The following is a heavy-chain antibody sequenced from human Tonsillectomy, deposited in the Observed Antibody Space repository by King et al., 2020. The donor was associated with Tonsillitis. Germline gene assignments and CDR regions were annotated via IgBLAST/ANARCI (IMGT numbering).Heavy chain of an antibody. CDR1: GFTFSGSA. Sequence: VQLVESGGGLVQPGGSLKLSCAASGFTFSGSAMHWVRQASGKGLEWVGRIRSKAKSYATAYAASVKGRFTITRDDSKNTAYLQMNSLKTEDTAVYYCTRSGYSGRGYAFDIWGQGTRVTVSS. D-gene: IGHD5-12*01. CDR3: TRSGYSGRGYAFDI. J-gene: IGHJ3*02. CDR2: IRSKAKSYAT. V-gene: IGHV3-73*01.